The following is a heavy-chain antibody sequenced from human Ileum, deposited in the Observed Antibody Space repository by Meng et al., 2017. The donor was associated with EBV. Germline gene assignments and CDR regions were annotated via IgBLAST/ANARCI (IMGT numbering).Heavy chain of an antibody. J-gene: IGHJ4*02. CDR1: GGSINTYYW. Sequence: QVQLAGAGAGLVKPPGRLRLICAASGGSINTYYWRRWVRPPREEGVEWFGEINHSGTTNYTASLRGRVDMSMDKSKNPVSFNLRSATAADTAVYYCARGVEYHWGYWGQGSLVTVSS. CDR3: ARGVEYHWGY. V-gene: IGHV4-4*03. CDR2: INHSGTT. D-gene: IGHD3-16*01.